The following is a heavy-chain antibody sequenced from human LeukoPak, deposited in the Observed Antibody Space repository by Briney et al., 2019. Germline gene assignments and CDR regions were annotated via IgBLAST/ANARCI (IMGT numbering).Heavy chain of an antibody. CDR1: GFTFSNYW. D-gene: IGHD6-13*01. CDR2: IKQDGSET. CDR3: ARDPYSSSWSYGMDV. V-gene: IGHV3-7*05. Sequence: GGSLRLSCTASGFTFSNYWMSRVRQTPEKGLEWVANIKQDGSETVYVDSVKGRFTISRDNAQSSLYLQMYSLRAEDTAVYFCARDPYSSSWSYGMDVWGQGTAVTVSS. J-gene: IGHJ6*02.